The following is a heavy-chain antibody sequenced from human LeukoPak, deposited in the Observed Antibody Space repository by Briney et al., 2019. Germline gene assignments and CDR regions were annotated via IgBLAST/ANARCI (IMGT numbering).Heavy chain of an antibody. Sequence: PGGSLRLSCAASGFTFSSYGMHWVRQAPGKGLEWVAVISYDGSNKYYADSVKGRFTISRDNSKSTLVLQMSSLRPDDTAVYYCARESSSRRFVFDVWGQGTLVTVSS. D-gene: IGHD6-13*01. V-gene: IGHV3-30*03. CDR1: GFTFSSYG. CDR2: ISYDGSNK. CDR3: ARESSSRRFVFDV. J-gene: IGHJ3*01.